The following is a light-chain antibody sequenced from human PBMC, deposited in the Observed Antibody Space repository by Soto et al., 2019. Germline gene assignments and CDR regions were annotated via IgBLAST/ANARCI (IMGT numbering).Light chain of an antibody. CDR3: QQSYSTPRVT. Sequence: DIQMTQSPSSLSASVGDRVTITCRASQSISSYLNWYQQKPGKAPKLLIYAASSLQSRVPSRFSGSGSGTDFTLTISSLQPEDFATYYCQQSYSTPRVTFGPGIQVDIK. V-gene: IGKV1-39*01. J-gene: IGKJ3*01. CDR2: AAS. CDR1: QSISSY.